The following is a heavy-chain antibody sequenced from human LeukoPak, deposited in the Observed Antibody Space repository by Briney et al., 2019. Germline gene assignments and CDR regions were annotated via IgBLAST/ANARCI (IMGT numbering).Heavy chain of an antibody. J-gene: IGHJ3*02. Sequence: ASVKVSCKASGYTFTRYGISWVRQAPGQGLERMGWISGYNGNTNYAQTLQGRVTMTTDTSTTAAYMELRSLRSDDTAVYYGARDLDYYDSSGHAENAFDIWGQGTMVTVSS. CDR2: ISGYNGNT. CDR3: ARDLDYYDSSGHAENAFDI. CDR1: GYTFTRYG. V-gene: IGHV1-18*01. D-gene: IGHD3-22*01.